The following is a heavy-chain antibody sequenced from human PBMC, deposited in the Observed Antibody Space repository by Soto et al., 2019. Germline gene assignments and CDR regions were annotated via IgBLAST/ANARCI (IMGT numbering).Heavy chain of an antibody. CDR2: ISYDGSNK. CDR3: ARDPMGRYYGSGSYYFDY. CDR1: GFTFSSYA. J-gene: IGHJ4*02. D-gene: IGHD3-10*01. Sequence: QVQLVESGGGVVQPGRSLRLSCAASGFTFSSYAMHWVRQAPGKGLEWVAVISYDGSNKYYADSVRGRFTIARENSKNTSYLQMNSMRPENTAVDDSARDPMGRYYGSGSYYFDYWGQGTLVTVSS. V-gene: IGHV3-30-3*01.